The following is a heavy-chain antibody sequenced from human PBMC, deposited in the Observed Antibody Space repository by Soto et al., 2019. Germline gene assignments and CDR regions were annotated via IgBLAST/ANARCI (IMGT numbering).Heavy chain of an antibody. CDR3: ARGVHYNLWRGYYTGMLKYFDY. CDR1: GFIISSKC. Sequence: GGSLRISCAASGFIISSKCMNWVRQGPGKGLEWVSVIYDDGTTYYADSVKGRFSISRDNSKNALYLQMNSLRAEDTAVYYCARGVHYNLWRGYYTGMLKYFDYWGQGTPVTVSS. CDR2: IYDDGTT. J-gene: IGHJ4*02. D-gene: IGHD3-3*01. V-gene: IGHV3-66*01.